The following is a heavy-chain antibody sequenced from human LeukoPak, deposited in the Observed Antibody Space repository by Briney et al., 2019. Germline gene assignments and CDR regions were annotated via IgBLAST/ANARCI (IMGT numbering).Heavy chain of an antibody. J-gene: IGHJ5*02. CDR3: ARFPKPYCSSTSCPNDNWFDP. D-gene: IGHD2-2*01. CDR1: GGSISSGGYY. CDR2: IYYSGST. V-gene: IGHV4-31*03. Sequence: PSQTLSLTCTVSGGSISSGGYYWSWIRQHPGKGLEWIGYIYYSGSTYYNPSLKSRVTISVDTSKNQFSLKLNSVTAADTAVYYCARFPKPYCSSTSCPNDNWFDPWGQGTLVTVSS.